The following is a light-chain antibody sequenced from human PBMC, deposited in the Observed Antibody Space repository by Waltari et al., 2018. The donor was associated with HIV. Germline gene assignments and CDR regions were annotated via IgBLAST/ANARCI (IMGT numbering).Light chain of an antibody. J-gene: IGKJ3*01. V-gene: IGKV3-20*01. CDR1: QSVTNSF. Sequence: EIVLTQSPGTLSLSPGERATLSCRASQSVTNSFLAWYQQKPGLAPRLLISGASRRATCIPDRVSGSVSGTDFTLTISRLEPEDFALYYCQQYGNSPFTFGPGTKVEMK. CDR3: QQYGNSPFT. CDR2: GAS.